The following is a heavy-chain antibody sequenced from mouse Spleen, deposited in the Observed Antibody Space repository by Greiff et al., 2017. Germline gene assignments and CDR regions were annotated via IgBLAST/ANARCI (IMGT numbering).Heavy chain of an antibody. CDR3: ASYYDNYHYAMYY. CDR2: IYPRDGST. V-gene: IGHV1-78*01. Sequence: VKLQQSDAELVKPGASVKISCKVSGYTFTDHTIHWMKQRPEQGLEWIGYIYPRDGSTKYNEKFKGKATLTADKSSSTAYMQLNSLTSEDSAVYFCASYYDNYHYAMYYWGQGTSVTVSS. D-gene: IGHD2-1*01. CDR1: GYTFTDHT. J-gene: IGHJ4*01.